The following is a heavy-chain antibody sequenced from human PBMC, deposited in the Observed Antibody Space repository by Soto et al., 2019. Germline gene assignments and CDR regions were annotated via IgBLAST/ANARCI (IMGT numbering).Heavy chain of an antibody. CDR2: IIPIFGTV. Sequence: SVKVSCKASGGAFNSHVITWVRQAPGLGLEWMGGIIPIFGTVNYAQMFQDRVTITADESTSTVYMEMSSLRYDDTGVYYCARRSENYFDYWGPGTLVTVSS. CDR3: ARRSENYFDY. J-gene: IGHJ4*03. V-gene: IGHV1-69*13. CDR1: GGAFNSHV. D-gene: IGHD3-10*01.